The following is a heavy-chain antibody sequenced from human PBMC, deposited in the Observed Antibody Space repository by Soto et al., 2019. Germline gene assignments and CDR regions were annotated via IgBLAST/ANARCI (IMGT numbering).Heavy chain of an antibody. Sequence: GGSLRLSCSASGFTFSSYAMHWVRQAPGKGLEYVSAISSNGGSTYYADSVKGRFTISRDNSKNPLYLQMSSLRAEDTAVYYCVEVITEFYVGYCSGGSCDNWFDPWGQGTLVTVS. CDR3: VEVITEFYVGYCSGGSCDNWFDP. D-gene: IGHD2-15*01. CDR2: ISSNGGST. J-gene: IGHJ5*02. V-gene: IGHV3-64D*08. CDR1: GFTFSSYA.